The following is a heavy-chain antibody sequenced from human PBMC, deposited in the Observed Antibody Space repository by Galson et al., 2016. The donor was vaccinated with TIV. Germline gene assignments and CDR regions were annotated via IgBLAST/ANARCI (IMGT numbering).Heavy chain of an antibody. Sequence: TLSLTCAVSGGSISSSNWWSWVRQPPGKGLEWIGEIFHSGSTNYNPSHKSRVTISVDKSKNHFSLKLSSVTAADTAVYYCARHSDIAADFNYWGQGTLATVSS. CDR2: IFHSGST. CDR3: ARHSDIAADFNY. J-gene: IGHJ4*02. CDR1: GGSISSSNW. D-gene: IGHD2-21*01. V-gene: IGHV4-4*02.